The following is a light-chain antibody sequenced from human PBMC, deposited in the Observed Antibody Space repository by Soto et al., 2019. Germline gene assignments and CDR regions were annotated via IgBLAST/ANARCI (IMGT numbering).Light chain of an antibody. V-gene: IGLV2-14*03. CDR1: SSDVGGYNY. CDR2: DVS. J-gene: IGLJ1*01. CDR3: TSFTSRHTYV. Sequence: HSPLTQPASVPLCPGQSITISSTGTSSDVGGYNYVSWYQQHPDKAPRLMIYDVSNRPSGVSDRFSGSKSGDTASLAISGLQAEDEADYYCTSFTSRHTYVFGTGTKVTVL.